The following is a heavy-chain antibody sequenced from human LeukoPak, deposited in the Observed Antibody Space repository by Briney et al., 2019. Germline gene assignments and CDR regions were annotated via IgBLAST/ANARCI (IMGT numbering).Heavy chain of an antibody. V-gene: IGHV3-30*02. D-gene: IGHD1-20*01. J-gene: IGHJ5*02. CDR1: GFTFSSYG. CDR2: TQYDESNK. Sequence: GGSLRLSCAASGFTFSSYGMHWVRQAPGKGLEWVAFTQYDESNKYYADSVKGRFTISRDNSKNTLYLQMNSLRAEDTAVYYCAKLELTGTTFWFDPWGQGTLVTVSS. CDR3: AKLELTGTTFWFDP.